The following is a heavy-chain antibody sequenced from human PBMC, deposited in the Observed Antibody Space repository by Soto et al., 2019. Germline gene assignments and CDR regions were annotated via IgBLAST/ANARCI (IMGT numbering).Heavy chain of an antibody. J-gene: IGHJ4*02. V-gene: IGHV4-4*02. CDR1: GDSFSSSNW. CDR2: ILHTGHT. CDR3: ARSPRRVEWKWYFDY. Sequence: QVQLQESGPGLVKPSGTLSLTCGVSGDSFSSSNWWTWIRQPPGKGLEWIGDILHTGHTDYSPSLRSQITISIDTSKKQFSLNLTSVTATHTAVCYCARSPRRVEWKWYFDYWGAGALVTVSS. D-gene: IGHD2-15*01.